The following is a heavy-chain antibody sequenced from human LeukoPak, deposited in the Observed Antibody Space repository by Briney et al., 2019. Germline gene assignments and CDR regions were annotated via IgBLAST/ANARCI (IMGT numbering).Heavy chain of an antibody. CDR3: ARPSGSSGWWYFDY. J-gene: IGHJ4*02. Sequence: SETLSLTCTVSGGSISSSSYYWGWIRQPPGKGLEWIGSISYSGSTYYNPSLKSRVTISVDTSKNQFSLKLSSVTAADTAVYYCARPSGSSGWWYFDYWGQGTLVTVSS. CDR1: GGSISSSSYY. CDR2: ISYSGST. D-gene: IGHD6-19*01. V-gene: IGHV4-39*01.